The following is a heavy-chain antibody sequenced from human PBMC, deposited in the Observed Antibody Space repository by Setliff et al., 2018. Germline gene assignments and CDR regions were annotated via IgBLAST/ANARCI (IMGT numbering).Heavy chain of an antibody. J-gene: IGHJ4*02. CDR3: ARDGGNGVDY. V-gene: IGHV7-4-1*02. Sequence: ASVKVSCKASGYTFSSYAMNWVRQAPGQGFEWMGWINTKTGNPTYAQDFTGRLAFSLDASVNTAFVQISSLKAEDTAVYYCARDGGNGVDYWGQGTLVTVSS. CDR1: GYTFSSYA. CDR2: INTKTGNP. D-gene: IGHD3-16*01.